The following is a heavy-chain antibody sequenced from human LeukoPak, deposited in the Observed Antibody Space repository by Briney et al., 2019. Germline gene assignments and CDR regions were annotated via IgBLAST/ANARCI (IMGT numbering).Heavy chain of an antibody. CDR1: GDSVGSSNNY. CDR3: ARRGITYSSSFFAY. CDR2: IFYSGST. J-gene: IGHJ4*02. V-gene: IGHV4-39*01. Sequence: SETLSLTCTVSGDSVGSSNNYWAWVRQPPGKGLEWLGSIFYSGSTYYNPSLKSRVTISVDTSKNQFSLNLYSVTAADTATYYCARRGITYSSSFFAYWGQGTLVAVSS. D-gene: IGHD6-13*01.